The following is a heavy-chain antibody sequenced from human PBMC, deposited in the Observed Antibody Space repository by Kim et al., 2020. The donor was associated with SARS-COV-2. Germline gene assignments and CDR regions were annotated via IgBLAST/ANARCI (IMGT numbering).Heavy chain of an antibody. Sequence: QRFQGRGTITRDTSASTAYMELSSLRSEDTAVYYCARGWGFGVVIIDFDYWGQGTLVTVSS. J-gene: IGHJ4*02. CDR3: ARGWGFGVVIIDFDY. V-gene: IGHV1-3*01. D-gene: IGHD3-3*01.